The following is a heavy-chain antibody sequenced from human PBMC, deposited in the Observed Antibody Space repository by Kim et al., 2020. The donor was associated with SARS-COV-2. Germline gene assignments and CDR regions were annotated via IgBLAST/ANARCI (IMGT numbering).Heavy chain of an antibody. J-gene: IGHJ4*02. Sequence: SETLSLTCAVYGGSFSGYYWSWIRQPPGKGLEWIGEINHSGSANYNPSLKSRVTISVDTSKNQFSLKLSSVTAADTAVYYCARGPRAARRFDYWGQGTLVTVSS. CDR1: GGSFSGYY. CDR2: INHSGSA. CDR3: ARGPRAARRFDY. D-gene: IGHD6-6*01. V-gene: IGHV4-34*01.